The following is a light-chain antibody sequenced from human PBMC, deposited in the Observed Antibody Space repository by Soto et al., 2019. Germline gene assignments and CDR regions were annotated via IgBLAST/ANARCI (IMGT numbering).Light chain of an antibody. CDR2: EVN. Sequence: QSALTQPASVSGSPGQSITISCTGTSSDVGYYNYVSWYRQHPGKAPRLMIYEVNNRPSGVSNRFSGSKSGNTASLTISGLQAEDEADYYCSSCTSSSTLLYVFGTGTKVTVL. CDR3: SSCTSSSTLLYV. V-gene: IGLV2-14*01. CDR1: SSDVGYYNY. J-gene: IGLJ1*01.